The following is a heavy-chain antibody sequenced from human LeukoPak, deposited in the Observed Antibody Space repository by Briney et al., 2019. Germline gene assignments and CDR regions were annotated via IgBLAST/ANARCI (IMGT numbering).Heavy chain of an antibody. Sequence: SETLSLTCAVYGGSFSGYYWSWIRQPPGKGLEWIGEINHSGSTNQNPSLKSRVTISVDTSKNQFSLKLSSVTAADTAVYYCARHAYSSGRYGSRYHFDYWGQGTLVTVSS. CDR3: ARHAYSSGRYGSRYHFDY. V-gene: IGHV4-34*01. J-gene: IGHJ4*02. CDR1: GGSFSGYY. CDR2: INHSGST. D-gene: IGHD6-19*01.